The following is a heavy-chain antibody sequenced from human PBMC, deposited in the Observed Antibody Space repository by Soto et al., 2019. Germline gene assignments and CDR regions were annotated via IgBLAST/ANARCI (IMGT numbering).Heavy chain of an antibody. CDR3: ARASGGVVIRYYYYYMDV. CDR1: GGSFSGYY. Sequence: SETLSLTCAVYGGSFSGYYWSWIRQPPGKGLEWIGEINHSGSTNYNPSLKSRVTISVDTSKNQFSLKLSSVTAADTAVYYFARASGGVVIRYYYYYMDVWGKGTTVTVSS. V-gene: IGHV4-34*01. J-gene: IGHJ6*03. D-gene: IGHD3-3*01. CDR2: INHSGST.